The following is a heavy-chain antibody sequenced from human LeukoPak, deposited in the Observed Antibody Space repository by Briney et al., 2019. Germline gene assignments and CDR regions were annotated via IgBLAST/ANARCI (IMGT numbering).Heavy chain of an antibody. Sequence: SETLSFTCTVSGGSISSYYWSWIRQPPGKGLEWIGYIYYSGSTNYNPSLKSRVTISVDTSKNQFSLKLSSVTAADTAVYYCARDVGSAAAVNDAFDIWGQGTMVTVSS. CDR1: GGSISSYY. D-gene: IGHD6-13*01. V-gene: IGHV4-59*01. CDR2: IYYSGST. J-gene: IGHJ3*02. CDR3: ARDVGSAAAVNDAFDI.